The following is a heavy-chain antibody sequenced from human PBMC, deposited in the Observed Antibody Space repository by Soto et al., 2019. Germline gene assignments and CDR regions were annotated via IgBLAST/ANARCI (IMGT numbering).Heavy chain of an antibody. CDR2: IDNAGTDS. V-gene: IGHV3-74*01. Sequence: VQLVESGGGLVQPGGSLRLSCAASGFTLSGRSMHWVRQAPGKGLVWVSGIDNAGTDSTYADSVKGRFTSSRDNATNMLYLQMNSLRVEDTAVYYCARGWFGPDVWGKGTTVTVSS. J-gene: IGHJ6*04. CDR1: GFTLSGRS. D-gene: IGHD3-10*01. CDR3: ARGWFGPDV.